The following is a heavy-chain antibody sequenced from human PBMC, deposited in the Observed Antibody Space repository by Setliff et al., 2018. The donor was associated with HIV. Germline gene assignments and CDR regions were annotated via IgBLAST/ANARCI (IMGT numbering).Heavy chain of an antibody. V-gene: IGHV4-38-2*02. J-gene: IGHJ3*02. CDR3: ARNYYDSSGYHFEAFDI. D-gene: IGHD3-22*01. Sequence: SETLSLTCTVSGSSTSSNYYWAWIRQAPGKGLEWIGSIYHSGSTYYNPSLKSRVTISVDTSKNQFSLKLSSVTAADTAVYYCARNYYDSSGYHFEAFDIWGQGTMVTVSS. CDR2: IYHSGST. CDR1: GSSTSSNYY.